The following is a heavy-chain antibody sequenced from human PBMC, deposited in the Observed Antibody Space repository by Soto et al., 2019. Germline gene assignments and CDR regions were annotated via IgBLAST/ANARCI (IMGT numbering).Heavy chain of an antibody. Sequence: SETLSLTCTVSGDSVTRSNFYWGWIRQPPGKGLEWLGSIFYSGSTFYNPALKSRVTFSVDTSKNHFSLKLSSVTAADTAVYYCARHKTTMLTVVSAFDPWGQGTRVTVSS. CDR2: IFYSGST. CDR1: GDSVTRSNFY. V-gene: IGHV4-39*02. D-gene: IGHD3-22*01. CDR3: ARHKTTMLTVVSAFDP. J-gene: IGHJ5*02.